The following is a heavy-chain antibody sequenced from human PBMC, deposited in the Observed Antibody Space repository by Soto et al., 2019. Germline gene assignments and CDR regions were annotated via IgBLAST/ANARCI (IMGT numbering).Heavy chain of an antibody. CDR1: GGTFSSYA. J-gene: IGHJ5*02. V-gene: IGHV1-69*01. CDR2: IIPIFGTA. CDR3: ARGRGIAARNWFDP. Sequence: QVQLVQSGAEVKKPGSSVKVSCKASGGTFSSYAISWVRQAPGQGLEWMGGIIPIFGTANYAQKFQGRVTITADEATSSAYMERRSMRSEDTAVYYCARGRGIAARNWFDPWGQGTLVNVSS. D-gene: IGHD6-6*01.